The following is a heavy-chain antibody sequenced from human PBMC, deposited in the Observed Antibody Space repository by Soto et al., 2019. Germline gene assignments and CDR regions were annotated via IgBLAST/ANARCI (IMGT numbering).Heavy chain of an antibody. CDR2: IYPGDSET. CDR1: IYTFTSYW. J-gene: IGHJ3*01. Sequence: GESLKISCKGSIYTFTSYWIAWVRQMPGKGLEWMGIIYPGDSETRYSPSLQGQVSISADKSINTAYLQWSSLKASDTAMYYCARPSDYGWTLDVWGQGTMVTVSS. V-gene: IGHV5-51*01. CDR3: ARPSDYGWTLDV. D-gene: IGHD3-22*01.